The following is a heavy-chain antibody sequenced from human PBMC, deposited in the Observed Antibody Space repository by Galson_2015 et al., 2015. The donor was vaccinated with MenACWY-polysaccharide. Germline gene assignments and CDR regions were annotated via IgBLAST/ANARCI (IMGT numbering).Heavy chain of an antibody. CDR3: ARYNIAAGDFDY. CDR2: IHYRGST. D-gene: IGHD6-25*01. Sequence: TLSLTCNVSGDSTRSGGYYWSWIRQHPGKGLEWMGYIHYRGSTSYNPSLKSRHLISGDASNRQFSLKLSSVTAADTAVYYCARYNIAAGDFDYWGQGALVTVSS. CDR1: GDSTRSGGYY. J-gene: IGHJ4*02. V-gene: IGHV4-31*03.